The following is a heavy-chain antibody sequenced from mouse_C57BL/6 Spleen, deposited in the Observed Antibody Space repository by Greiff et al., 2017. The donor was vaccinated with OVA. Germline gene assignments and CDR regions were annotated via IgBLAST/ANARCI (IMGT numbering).Heavy chain of an antibody. CDR3: TSDGYYVGYFDY. D-gene: IGHD2-3*01. Sequence: QVHVKQSGAELVRPGASVTLSCKASGHTFTDYEMHWVKQTPVHGLEWIGAIDPETGGTAYNQKFKGKAILTADKSSSTAYMELRSLTSEDSAVYYCTSDGYYVGYFDYWGQGTTLTVSS. CDR2: IDPETGGT. V-gene: IGHV1-15*01. J-gene: IGHJ2*01. CDR1: GHTFTDYE.